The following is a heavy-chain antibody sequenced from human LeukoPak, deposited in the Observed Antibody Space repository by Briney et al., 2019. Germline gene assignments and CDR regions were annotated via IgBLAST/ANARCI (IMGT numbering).Heavy chain of an antibody. V-gene: IGHV1-2*02. CDR3: ARGPEEN. CDR1: GYTFTGNI. CDR2: INPNNGGT. J-gene: IGHJ4*02. Sequence: GASVKVSCKASGYTFTGNIIHWVRQAPGQGVEWMGWINPNNGGTYYTQKFQDRVAMTRDTSISTAYMELSRLRSDDTAVFYCARGPEENWGQGTLVTVSS.